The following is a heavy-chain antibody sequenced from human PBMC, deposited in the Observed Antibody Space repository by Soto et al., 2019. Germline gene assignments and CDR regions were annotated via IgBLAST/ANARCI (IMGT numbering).Heavy chain of an antibody. D-gene: IGHD3-9*01. CDR3: AKDRVLRYFDVDY. CDR2: ISSSGDYL. CDR1: GFTFRRNN. V-gene: IGHV3-23*01. J-gene: IGHJ4*02. Sequence: GGSLRLSCATSGFTFRRNNMNWVRQAPGKGLEWVASISSSGDYLYYADSVKGRFTISRDNSKNTLYLQMNSLRAEDTAVYYCAKDRVLRYFDVDYWAREPWSPSPQ.